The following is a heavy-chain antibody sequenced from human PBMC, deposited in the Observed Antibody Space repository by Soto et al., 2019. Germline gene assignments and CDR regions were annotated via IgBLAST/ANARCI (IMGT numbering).Heavy chain of an antibody. D-gene: IGHD6-19*01. V-gene: IGHV4-59*01. CDR2: IYYSGST. CDR3: TRVRQWRTIAVAGPFDY. CDR1: GGSISSYY. Sequence: SETLSLTCTVPGGSISSYYWSWIRQPPGKGLEWIGYIYYSGSTNYNPSLETRVTISVDTSKNQFSLKLSSVTAADTAVYYCTRVRQWRTIAVAGPFDYWGQGTQVTDSS. J-gene: IGHJ4*02.